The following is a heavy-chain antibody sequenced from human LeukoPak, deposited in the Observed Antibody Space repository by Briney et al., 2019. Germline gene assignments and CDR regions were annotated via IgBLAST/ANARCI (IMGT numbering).Heavy chain of an antibody. Sequence: GGSLRLSCAASGFTFSSYEMNWVRQAPGKGLEWVSYISSSGSTIYYADSVKGRFTISRDNSKNTLYLQMNSLRAEDTAVYYCAKEAWMYLVDYWGQGTLVTVSS. CDR2: ISSSGSTI. CDR1: GFTFSSYE. J-gene: IGHJ4*02. CDR3: AKEAWMYLVDY. D-gene: IGHD2-8*01. V-gene: IGHV3-48*03.